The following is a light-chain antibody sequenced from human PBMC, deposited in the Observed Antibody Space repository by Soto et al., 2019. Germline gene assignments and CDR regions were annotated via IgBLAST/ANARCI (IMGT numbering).Light chain of an antibody. Sequence: QSVLTQPPSASGTPGQRVTISCSGSSSNIGSNTVNWYQPLPGTAPKLLIYSNNQRPSGVPDRFSGSKSGTSASLAISGLQSEDEADYYCAAWEDSLNGVVCGGGTQLTVL. CDR2: SNN. CDR1: SSNIGSNT. J-gene: IGLJ2*01. V-gene: IGLV1-44*01. CDR3: AAWEDSLNGVV.